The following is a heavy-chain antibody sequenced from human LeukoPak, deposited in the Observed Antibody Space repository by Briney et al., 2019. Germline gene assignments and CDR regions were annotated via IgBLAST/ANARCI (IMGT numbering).Heavy chain of an antibody. J-gene: IGHJ3*02. CDR2: ISYDGSNK. CDR3: AREVHIVVVTAIHDAFDI. CDR1: GFTFSSYA. Sequence: QPGGSLRPSCAASGFTFSSYAMHWVRQAPGKGLEWVAVISYDGSNKYYADSVKGRFTISRDNSKNTLYLQMNSLRAEDTAVYYCAREVHIVVVTAIHDAFDIWGQGTMVTVSS. V-gene: IGHV3-30-3*01. D-gene: IGHD2-21*02.